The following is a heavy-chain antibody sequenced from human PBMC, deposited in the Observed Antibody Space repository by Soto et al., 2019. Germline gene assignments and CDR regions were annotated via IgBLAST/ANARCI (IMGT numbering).Heavy chain of an antibody. D-gene: IGHD3-22*01. Sequence: PGGSLRLSCTSSGFTFSSYEMNWVRQAPGKGLEWISYISSSGATIYYADSVKGRFAISRDNAKKSLYLQMNSLRAEDTAVYYCASGSYSSSAGWFDPWGQGTLVTVSS. CDR1: GFTFSSYE. V-gene: IGHV3-48*03. CDR3: ASGSYSSSAGWFDP. J-gene: IGHJ5*02. CDR2: ISSSGATI.